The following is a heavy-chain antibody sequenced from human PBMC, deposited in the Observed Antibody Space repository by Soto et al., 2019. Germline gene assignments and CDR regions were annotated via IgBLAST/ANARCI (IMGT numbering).Heavy chain of an antibody. D-gene: IGHD1-26*01. CDR1: GFTFSSYA. CDR3: AKDPSGSPSYFDY. J-gene: IGHJ4*02. Sequence: GGALRLFCAASGFTFSSYAMSWVRQAPGKGLEWVSAISGSGGSTYYADSVKGRFTISRDNSKNTLYLQMNSLRAEDTAVYYCAKDPSGSPSYFDYWGQGTLVTVSS. CDR2: ISGSGGST. V-gene: IGHV3-23*01.